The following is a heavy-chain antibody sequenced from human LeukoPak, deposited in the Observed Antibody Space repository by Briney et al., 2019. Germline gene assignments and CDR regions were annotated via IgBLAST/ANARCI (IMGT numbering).Heavy chain of an antibody. CDR3: ARDRRAYDFWSGYFNLSTYYFDY. CDR1: GASISSGGYD. Sequence: PSETLSLTCTVSGASISSGGYDWGWIRQHPGKGLGWIGYIYYSGSTYYNPSLKSRVTISVDTSKNQFSLKLSSVTAADTAVYYCARDRRAYDFWSGYFNLSTYYFDYWGQGTLVTVSS. V-gene: IGHV4-31*03. D-gene: IGHD3-3*01. CDR2: IYYSGST. J-gene: IGHJ4*02.